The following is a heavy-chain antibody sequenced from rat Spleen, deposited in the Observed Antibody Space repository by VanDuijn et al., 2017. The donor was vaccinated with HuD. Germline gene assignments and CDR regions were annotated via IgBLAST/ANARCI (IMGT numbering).Heavy chain of an antibody. CDR1: GFTFSDYN. V-gene: IGHV5-7*01. CDR3: ARQYYGYNYFDY. Sequence: EVQLVESGGGLVQPGRSLKLSCAASGFTFSDYNMAWVRQAPKKGLEWVATIIYDGSRTYYRDSVKGRFTLSRDNAKSSLYLQMDSLRSEDTATYYCARQYYGYNYFDYWGQGVMVTVSS. D-gene: IGHD1-9*01. CDR2: IIYDGSRT. J-gene: IGHJ2*01.